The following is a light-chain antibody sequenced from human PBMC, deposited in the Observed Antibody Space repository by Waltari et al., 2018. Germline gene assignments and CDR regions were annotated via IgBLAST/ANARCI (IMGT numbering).Light chain of an antibody. V-gene: IGKV3-20*01. J-gene: IGKJ4*01. CDR1: QSVSTIS. CDR2: VTS. Sequence: EIVLTQSPGTLSLSPGERATLSCRASQSVSTISLTWYQQKPGQAPRLLIYVTSSRATGIPDRFSVSGSGTDFTLTISRLQPEDFAIYYCQQYDGIVVTFGGGTKVEI. CDR3: QQYDGIVVT.